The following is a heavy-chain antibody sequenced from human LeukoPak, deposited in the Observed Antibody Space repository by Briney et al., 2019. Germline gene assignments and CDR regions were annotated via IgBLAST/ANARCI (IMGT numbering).Heavy chain of an antibody. D-gene: IGHD6-13*01. J-gene: IGHJ4*02. V-gene: IGHV4-59*08. CDR3: ARRIAAADAFDY. CDR1: GGSISNYY. Sequence: PSETLSLTCTVSGGSISNYYWSWIRQPPGKGLEWIAYIHYSGGTNYNPSLESRVTISVDASKNQFSLRLGSVTAADTAVYYCARRIAAADAFDYWGQGTLVTVSS. CDR2: IHYSGGT.